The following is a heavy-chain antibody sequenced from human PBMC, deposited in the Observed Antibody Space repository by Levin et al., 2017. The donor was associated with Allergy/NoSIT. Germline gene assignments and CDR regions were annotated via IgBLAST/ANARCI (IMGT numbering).Heavy chain of an antibody. CDR2: ISGSGGST. CDR1: GFTFSSYA. CDR3: AKCGSSWFLGGD. V-gene: IGHV3-23*01. Sequence: GGSLRLSCAASGFTFSSYAMSWVRQAPGKGLEWVSAISGSGGSTYYADSVKGRFTISRDKSKNTLYLQMNSLRAEDTAVYYCAKCGSSWFLGGDWGQGTLVTVSS. D-gene: IGHD6-13*01. J-gene: IGHJ4*02.